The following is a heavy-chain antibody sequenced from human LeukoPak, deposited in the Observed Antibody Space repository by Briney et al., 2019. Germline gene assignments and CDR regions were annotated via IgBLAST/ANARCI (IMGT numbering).Heavy chain of an antibody. Sequence: GASVKVSCKASGYTFTSYGISWVRQAPGRGLEWMGWISAYNGNTNYAQKLQGRVTMTTDTSTSTAYMELRSLRSDDTAVYYCARDVWARSIADLRGSDYWGQGTLVTVSS. J-gene: IGHJ4*02. V-gene: IGHV1-18*01. CDR3: ARDVWARSIADLRGSDY. CDR1: GYTFTSYG. CDR2: ISAYNGNT. D-gene: IGHD6-6*01.